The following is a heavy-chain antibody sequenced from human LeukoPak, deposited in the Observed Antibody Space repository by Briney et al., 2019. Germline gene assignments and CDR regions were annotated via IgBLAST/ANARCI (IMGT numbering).Heavy chain of an antibody. Sequence: GRSLRLSCAASGFTFSSFAMHWVRQAPGKGLEGVTLISYDGSKKYYADSVKGRFTISRDNSKDALFLQMNSLRSEDTAVYYCARDRGMTTNSFDYWGQGTLVTVSS. CDR1: GFTFSSFA. D-gene: IGHD4-11*01. CDR2: ISYDGSKK. V-gene: IGHV3-30*04. J-gene: IGHJ4*02. CDR3: ARDRGMTTNSFDY.